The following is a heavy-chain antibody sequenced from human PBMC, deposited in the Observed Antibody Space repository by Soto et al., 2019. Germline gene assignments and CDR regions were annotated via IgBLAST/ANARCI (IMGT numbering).Heavy chain of an antibody. Sequence: GGSLRLSCAASGFTFSSYWMSWVRQAPGKGLEWVANIKQDGSEKSYVDSVKGRFTISRDNAQNSLYLQMNSLRAEDTAVYYCARATYSSSWYGSSGYWGQGTLVTVSS. V-gene: IGHV3-7*01. D-gene: IGHD6-13*01. CDR1: GFTFSSYW. CDR2: IKQDGSEK. J-gene: IGHJ4*02. CDR3: ARATYSSSWYGSSGY.